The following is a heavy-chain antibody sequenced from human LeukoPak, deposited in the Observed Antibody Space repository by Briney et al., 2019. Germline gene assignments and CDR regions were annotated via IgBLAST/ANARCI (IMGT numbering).Heavy chain of an antibody. J-gene: IGHJ4*02. D-gene: IGHD5-12*01. CDR1: GFTFSTYA. CDR2: ISYDGTNK. Sequence: PGKSLTLSCTASGFTFSTYAMHWVGQAPGKGLEWVAVISYDGTNKYYAGSVQGRFTISRDNSKNTVYLQMTSLRTEDTALYYCQSRSIVATPDDYWGQGTLVTVSS. V-gene: IGHV3-30*04. CDR3: QSRSIVATPDDY.